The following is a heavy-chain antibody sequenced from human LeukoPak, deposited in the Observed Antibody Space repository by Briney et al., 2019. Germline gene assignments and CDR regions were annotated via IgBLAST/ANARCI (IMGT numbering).Heavy chain of an antibody. V-gene: IGHV3-13*01. J-gene: IGHJ4*02. D-gene: IGHD4-17*01. CDR3: ARGRYGDQIDY. Sequence: GGSLRLSCAASGFTFSSYDMHWVRQATGKGLEWVSAIGTAGDTYYPGSVKGRFTISRENAKNSLYLQMNSLRAGDTAVYYCARGRYGDQIDYWGQGTLVTVSS. CDR1: GFTFSSYD. CDR2: IGTAGDT.